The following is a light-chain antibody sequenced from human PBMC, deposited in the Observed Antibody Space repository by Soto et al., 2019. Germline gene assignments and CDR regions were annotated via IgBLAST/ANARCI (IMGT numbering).Light chain of an antibody. CDR2: KAS. CDR3: QADNSLRT. Sequence: DIQMTQSPSTLSASVGDRVTITCRASQSISSWLAWYQQKPGKAPKLLIYKASSLESGVPSRFSGSGSGTEFTLSVSSLQPDDFATYYCQADNSLRTFGKGTKVEIK. CDR1: QSISSW. J-gene: IGKJ1*01. V-gene: IGKV1-5*03.